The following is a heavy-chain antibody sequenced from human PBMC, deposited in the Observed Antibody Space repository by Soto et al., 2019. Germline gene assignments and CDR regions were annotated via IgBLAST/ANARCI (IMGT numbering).Heavy chain of an antibody. V-gene: IGHV3-30-3*01. CDR1: GFTFSSYA. Sequence: QVQLVESGGGVVQPGRSLRLSCAASGFTFSSYAMHWVRQAPGKGLEWVAAISYDGSNKYYVDSVKGRFTISRDNSKNPLYLQMNSLRAEDTAVYYCARGPSSLTRFDYWGQGTLVTVSS. J-gene: IGHJ4*02. CDR3: ARGPSSLTRFDY. CDR2: ISYDGSNK. D-gene: IGHD2-2*01.